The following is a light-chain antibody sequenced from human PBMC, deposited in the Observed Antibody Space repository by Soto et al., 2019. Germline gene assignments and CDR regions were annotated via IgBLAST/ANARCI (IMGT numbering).Light chain of an antibody. Sequence: EIVLTQSQATLSVSPVERVRLSCRASQNIHDKLAWYDQKPGQAPRLLIYDASTRATGISGSFSGSGSGTEFTLTISSLQSEDFAVYYCQLYNRWPLTFGEGTKVEIK. V-gene: IGKV3-15*01. CDR3: QLYNRWPLT. CDR2: DAS. J-gene: IGKJ4*01. CDR1: QNIHDK.